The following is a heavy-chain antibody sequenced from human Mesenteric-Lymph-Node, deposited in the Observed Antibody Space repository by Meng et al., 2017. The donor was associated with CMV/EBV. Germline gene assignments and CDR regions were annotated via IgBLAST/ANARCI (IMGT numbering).Heavy chain of an antibody. CDR1: GYTFTSYD. Sequence: ASVKVSCKASGYTFTSYDINWVRQATGQGLEWMGWMNPNSGNTGYAQKFQGRVTMTRNTSISTAYMELSSLRSEDTAVYYCARDKICGATSCYNWFDPWGQGTLVTVSS. J-gene: IGHJ5*02. V-gene: IGHV1-8*01. CDR2: MNPNSGNT. CDR3: ARDKICGATSCYNWFDP. D-gene: IGHD2-2*01.